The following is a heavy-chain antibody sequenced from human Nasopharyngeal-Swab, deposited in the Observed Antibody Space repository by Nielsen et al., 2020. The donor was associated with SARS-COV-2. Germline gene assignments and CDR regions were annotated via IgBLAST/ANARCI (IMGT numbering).Heavy chain of an antibody. Sequence: WIRQSPSRGLEWLGRTYYRSKWYTDYAISVKSRITLNRDTSKNQFSLQLDSVTPEDTAVYFCAKEMPGYSGPGRYNCYFDSWGQGAQVTVSS. V-gene: IGHV6-1*01. J-gene: IGHJ4*02. D-gene: IGHD3-16*02. CDR3: AKEMPGYSGPGRYNCYFDS. CDR2: TYYRSKWYT.